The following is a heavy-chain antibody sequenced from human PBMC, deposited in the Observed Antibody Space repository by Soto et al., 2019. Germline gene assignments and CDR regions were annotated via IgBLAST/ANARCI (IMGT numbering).Heavy chain of an antibody. V-gene: IGHV3-9*01. CDR3: AKDIVLMVYAPRAFYGMDV. J-gene: IGHJ6*02. CDR2: ISWNSGSI. Sequence: SLRLSCAASGFTFDDYAMHWVRQAPGEGLEWVSGISWNSGSIGYADSVKGRFTISRDNAKNSLYLQMNSLRAEDTALYYCAKDIVLMVYAPRAFYGMDVWGQGTTVTVSS. D-gene: IGHD2-8*01. CDR1: GFTFDDYA.